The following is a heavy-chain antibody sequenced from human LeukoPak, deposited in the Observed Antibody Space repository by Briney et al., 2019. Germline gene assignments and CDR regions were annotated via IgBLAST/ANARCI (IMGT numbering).Heavy chain of an antibody. CDR3: AGQTGAGLFILP. V-gene: IGHV4-59*04. CDR1: GGSISSYY. J-gene: IGHJ4*02. CDR2: IYYSGNT. D-gene: IGHD3-9*01. Sequence: KASETLSLTCTVSGGSISSYYWSWIRQPPGKGLEWIGYIYYSGNTYYNASLKSQVSISIDTSKNQFSLRLTSVTAPDTAVYYCAGQTGAGLFILPGGQGTLVTVSS.